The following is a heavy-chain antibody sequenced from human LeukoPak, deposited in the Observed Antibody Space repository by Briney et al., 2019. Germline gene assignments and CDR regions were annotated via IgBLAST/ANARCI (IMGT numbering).Heavy chain of an antibody. D-gene: IGHD6-6*01. CDR2: IIPIFGTA. Sequence: SVKVSCKASGGTFSSYAISWVRQAPGQGLEWMGGIIPIFGTANYAQKFQGRVTITTDESTSTAYMELSSLRSEDTAVYYCARDRLEKSSSSVNAFDTWGQGTMVTVSS. J-gene: IGHJ3*02. CDR3: ARDRLEKSSSSVNAFDT. CDR1: GGTFSSYA. V-gene: IGHV1-69*05.